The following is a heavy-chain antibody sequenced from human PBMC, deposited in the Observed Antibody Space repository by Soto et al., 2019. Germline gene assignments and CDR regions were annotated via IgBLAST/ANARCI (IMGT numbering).Heavy chain of an antibody. CDR1: NDSLSSHF. D-gene: IGHD2-15*01. CDR3: AGASSRVSWVVAAY. Sequence: ASVKVSCKASNDSLSSHFIHWLQQAPGEGLEWMGIINPCPNSASYSNEFQGRLTLTSDIPSRTVYMQLRNLRSDETALYYCAGASSRVSWVVAAYLAQGTLVTVSS. CDR2: INPCPNSA. V-gene: IGHV1-46*01. J-gene: IGHJ4*02.